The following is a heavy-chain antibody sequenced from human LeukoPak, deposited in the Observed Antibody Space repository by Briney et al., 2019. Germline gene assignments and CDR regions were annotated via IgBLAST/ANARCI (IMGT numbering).Heavy chain of an antibody. CDR1: GFTFSSYA. CDR3: AKSRYSGYRSVLFDY. J-gene: IGHJ4*02. Sequence: PGGSLRLSCAASGFTFSSYAMSWIRQAPGKGLEWVSAISGSGGSTYYADSVKGRFTISRDNSKNTLYLQMNSLRAEDTAVYYCAKSRYSGYRSVLFDYWGQGTLVTVSS. CDR2: ISGSGGST. D-gene: IGHD5-12*01. V-gene: IGHV3-23*01.